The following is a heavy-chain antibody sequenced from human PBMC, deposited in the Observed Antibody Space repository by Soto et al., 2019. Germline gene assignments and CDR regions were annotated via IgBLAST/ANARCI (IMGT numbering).Heavy chain of an antibody. V-gene: IGHV4-38-2*01. CDR2: IYHSGST. CDR1: GYSISSGYY. D-gene: IGHD3-10*01. Sequence: SETLSLTCAVSGYSISSGYYWGWIRQPPGKGLEWIGSIYHSGSTYYNPSLKSRVTISVDTSKNQFSLKLSSVTAADTAVYYCVGSGSYYWFDPWRQGTLVTVSS. CDR3: VGSGSYYWFDP. J-gene: IGHJ5*02.